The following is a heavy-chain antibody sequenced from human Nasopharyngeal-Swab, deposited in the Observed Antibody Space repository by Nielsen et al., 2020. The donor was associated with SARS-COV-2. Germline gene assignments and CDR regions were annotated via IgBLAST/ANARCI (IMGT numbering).Heavy chain of an antibody. Sequence: LSLTCAVSGFTFSSYGMHWVRQAPGKGLEWVAVIWFDGRNKYYADDVKRRFTISRYNSKNTLHLHMNSLRCEDTAVYYCARDLDDYGNSGYPFDYWGQGTLVTVSS. D-gene: IGHD3-22*01. J-gene: IGHJ4*02. CDR3: ARDLDDYGNSGYPFDY. V-gene: IGHV3-33*01. CDR1: GFTFSSYG. CDR2: IWFDGRNK.